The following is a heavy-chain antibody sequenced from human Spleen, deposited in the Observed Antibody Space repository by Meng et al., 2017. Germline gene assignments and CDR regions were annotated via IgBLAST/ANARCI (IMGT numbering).Heavy chain of an antibody. CDR3: AKALSNNWYLIDS. CDR1: GFIFDDYA. CDR2: ISWDGISI. D-gene: IGHD5-24*01. Sequence: QLVESGGGVVRPGGSLRLSCAASGFIFDDYAMHWVRQAPGKGLEWVSLISWDGISIYYTDSVKGRFTISRDNTRNSLDLQMNSVGAEDSALYYCAKALSNNWYLIDSWGQGTLVTVSS. J-gene: IGHJ4*02. V-gene: IGHV3-43D*03.